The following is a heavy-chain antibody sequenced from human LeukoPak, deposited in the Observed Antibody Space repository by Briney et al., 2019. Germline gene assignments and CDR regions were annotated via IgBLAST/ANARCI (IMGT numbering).Heavy chain of an antibody. D-gene: IGHD2-2*01. J-gene: IGHJ4*02. CDR3: ARGREDCSSPSCHAPFAY. V-gene: IGHV1-69*05. Sequence: ASVKVSCKASGGTFSSYAISWVRQAPGQGLEWMGGIIPIFGTANYAQKFQGRVTITTDESTSKASMELSSLRSEDTAVYYCARGREDCSSPSCHAPFAYWGQGTLVTVYS. CDR2: IIPIFGTA. CDR1: GGTFSSYA.